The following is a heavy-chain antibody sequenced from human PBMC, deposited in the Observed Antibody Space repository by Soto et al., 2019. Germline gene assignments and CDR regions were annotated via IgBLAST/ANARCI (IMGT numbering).Heavy chain of an antibody. CDR1: GFTFSSYG. J-gene: IGHJ6*03. V-gene: IGHV3-33*01. D-gene: IGHD3-10*01. Sequence: GGSLRLSCAASGFTFSSYGMHWVRQAPGKGLEWVAVIWYDGSNKYYADSVKGRFTIPRGNSKNTLYLQMNSLRAEDTAVYYCARAYGSGYYYYYMDVWGKGTTVTVSS. CDR2: IWYDGSNK. CDR3: ARAYGSGYYYYYMDV.